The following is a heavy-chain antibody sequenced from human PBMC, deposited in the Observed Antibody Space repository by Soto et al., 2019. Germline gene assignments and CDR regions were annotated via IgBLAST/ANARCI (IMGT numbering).Heavy chain of an antibody. Sequence: GGSLRLSCVASGFTFSSIGMSWVRQAPGKGLEWVSAISGSDASTYYADSVRGRFTISRDNSKNTIFLQLNSLTAEDTAVYYCAKGWPLMATISLDSWGQGTLVTVSS. CDR2: ISGSDAST. CDR3: AKGWPLMATISLDS. J-gene: IGHJ4*02. CDR1: GFTFSSIG. D-gene: IGHD5-12*01. V-gene: IGHV3-23*01.